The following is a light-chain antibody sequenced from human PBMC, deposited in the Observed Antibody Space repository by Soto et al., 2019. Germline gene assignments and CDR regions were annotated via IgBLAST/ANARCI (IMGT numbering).Light chain of an antibody. CDR1: QSVSNN. CDR2: GAS. J-gene: IGKJ3*01. Sequence: EIVMTHSPATLSVSPGERATLSCRASQSVSNNLAWYQQKPGQAPRLLIYGASTRATAIPARFSGSGSGTEFTLTISSLQSEDFATYYCQQLNSYPLTFGPGTTVDIK. CDR3: QQLNSYPLT. V-gene: IGKV3-15*01.